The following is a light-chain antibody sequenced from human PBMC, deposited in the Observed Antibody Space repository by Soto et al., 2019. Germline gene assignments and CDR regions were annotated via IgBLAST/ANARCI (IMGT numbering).Light chain of an antibody. CDR3: QSYDSSLSGYV. V-gene: IGLV1-40*01. CDR2: GNS. Sequence: QSVLTQPPPVSGAPGPRVTISCTGSSSKIGAGYDVHWYQQLPGTAPKLLIYGNSNRPSGVPDRFSGSKSGTSASLAITGLQAEDEADYYCQSYDSSLSGYVFGTGTKVTV. CDR1: SSKIGAGYD. J-gene: IGLJ1*01.